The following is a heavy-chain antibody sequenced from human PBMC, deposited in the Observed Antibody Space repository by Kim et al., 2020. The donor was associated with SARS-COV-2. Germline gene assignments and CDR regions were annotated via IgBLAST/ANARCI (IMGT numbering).Heavy chain of an antibody. D-gene: IGHD4-17*01. Sequence: NPPPKSRVTISVDTSKNQFSLKLSSVTAADTAVYYCARDDDYGDYVLLGYWGQGTLVTVSS. J-gene: IGHJ4*02. V-gene: IGHV4-59*01. CDR3: ARDDDYGDYVLLGY.